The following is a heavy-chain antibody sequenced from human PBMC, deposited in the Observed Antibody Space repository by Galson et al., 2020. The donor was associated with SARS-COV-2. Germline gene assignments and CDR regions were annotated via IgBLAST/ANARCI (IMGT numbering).Heavy chain of an antibody. Sequence: SGPTLVKPTQTLTLTCSFSGVSLSTTGVAVGWIRQSPGKALEWLALIYWDDEKRYSPSLMNRLTITKGTSRNQVVLTMTNMDPVDTGTYYCADRGGGIWGFDPWGQGTLVTVSS. V-gene: IGHV2-5*02. CDR2: IYWDDEK. CDR3: ADRGGGIWGFDP. J-gene: IGHJ5*02. D-gene: IGHD3-16*01. CDR1: GVSLSTTGVA.